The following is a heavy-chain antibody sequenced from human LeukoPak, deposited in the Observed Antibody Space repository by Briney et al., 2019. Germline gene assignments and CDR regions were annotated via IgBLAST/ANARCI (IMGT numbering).Heavy chain of an antibody. D-gene: IGHD3-22*01. CDR3: AKIDGPDSSGYHFDY. J-gene: IGHJ4*02. V-gene: IGHV3-23*01. Sequence: PGGSLRLSCVASGFTFSSYNMNWVRQAPGKGLEWVSAISGSGGSTYYADSVKGRFTISRDNSKNTLYLQMNSLRAEDTAVYYCAKIDGPDSSGYHFDYWGQGTLVTVSS. CDR2: ISGSGGST. CDR1: GFTFSSYN.